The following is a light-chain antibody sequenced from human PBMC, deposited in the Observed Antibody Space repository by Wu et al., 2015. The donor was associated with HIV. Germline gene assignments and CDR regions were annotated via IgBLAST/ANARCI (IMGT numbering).Light chain of an antibody. V-gene: IGKV3-15*01. J-gene: IGKJ1*01. CDR3: QQYNDWPET. CDR2: GAS. CDR1: QSVSGS. Sequence: EIVMTQSPATLSLSPGERATLSCRVSQSVSGSLAWYQQKPGQAPRLLIYGASTRAAGIPARFSGSGSGTEFTLTINSLQSVDFAVYYCQQYNDWPETFGQGTKVEVK.